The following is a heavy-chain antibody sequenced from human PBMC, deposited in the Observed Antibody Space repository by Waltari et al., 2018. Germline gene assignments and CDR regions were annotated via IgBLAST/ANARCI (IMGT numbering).Heavy chain of an antibody. CDR1: GFTVSSNY. CDR3: ARSYYDSSVDY. Sequence: EVQLVETGGGLIQPGGSLRLSCAASGFTVSSNYMSWVRQAPGKGLEWVSVIYSGGSTYYADSVKGRFTISRDNSKNTLYLQMNSLRAEDTAVYYCARSYYDSSVDYWGQGTLVTVSS. CDR2: IYSGGST. V-gene: IGHV3-53*02. D-gene: IGHD3-22*01. J-gene: IGHJ4*02.